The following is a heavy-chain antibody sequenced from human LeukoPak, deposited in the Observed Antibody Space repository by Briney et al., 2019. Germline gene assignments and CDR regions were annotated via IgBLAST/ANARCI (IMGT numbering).Heavy chain of an antibody. V-gene: IGHV1-8*01. J-gene: IGHJ3*02. CDR3: ARGPVGAPTGAFDI. CDR1: GYTFTSYD. Sequence: ASVKVSCKASGYTFTSYDINWVRQATGQGLEWMGWMNPNSGNTGYAQKFQGRVTMTRNTSISTAYMELRSLRSDDTAVYYCARGPVGAPTGAFDIWGQGTMVTVSS. D-gene: IGHD1-26*01. CDR2: MNPNSGNT.